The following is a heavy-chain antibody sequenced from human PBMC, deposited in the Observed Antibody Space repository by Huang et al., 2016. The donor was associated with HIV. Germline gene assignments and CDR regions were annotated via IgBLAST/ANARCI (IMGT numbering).Heavy chain of an antibody. CDR1: GFTFSKHR. J-gene: IGHJ6*03. D-gene: IGHD2-21*01. CDR2: VNEDGREK. Sequence: GGSMRLSCAASGFTFSKHRMNWVRQAPGKGLEWVAYVNEDGREKFYVDSVEGRFTISRDNRKNSLYLQMGSLGAEDTAVYWCVRDNWGDGWSSYYIYYMDVWGKGTTVTVSS. CDR3: VRDNWGDGWSSYYIYYMDV. V-gene: IGHV3-7*01.